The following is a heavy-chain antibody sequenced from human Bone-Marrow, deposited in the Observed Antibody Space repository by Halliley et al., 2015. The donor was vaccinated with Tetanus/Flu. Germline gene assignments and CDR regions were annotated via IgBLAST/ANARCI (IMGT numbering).Heavy chain of an antibody. J-gene: IGHJ5*02. CDR1: GGSIGSHF. V-gene: IGHV4-59*08. CDR3: AREISAREPARLDL. Sequence: TLSLTCSLSGGSIGSHFWCWIRQPPGRGLEWIGCYYYGGSTYYNPSLKSPVAISTDTSKNQFSLSLSSVSATDTAVYYCAREISAREPARLDLWGQGTLVTVSS. D-gene: IGHD1-26*01. CDR2: YYYGGST.